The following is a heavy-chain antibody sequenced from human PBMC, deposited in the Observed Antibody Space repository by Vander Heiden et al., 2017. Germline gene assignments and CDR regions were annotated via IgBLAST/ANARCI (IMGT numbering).Heavy chain of an antibody. CDR3: VYYYGSGSYRGWFDP. CDR1: AGTFSSYA. CDR2: IIPIFGTA. Sequence: QVQLVKSGAEVKKPGPSVKVSCKASAGTFSSYAFGWVRQAPGQGREWMGGIIPIFGTANYAQKFQGRVTITADESTSTAYMELSSLRSEDTAVYYCVYYYGSGSYRGWFDPWGQGTLVTVSS. V-gene: IGHV1-69*01. D-gene: IGHD3-10*01. J-gene: IGHJ5*02.